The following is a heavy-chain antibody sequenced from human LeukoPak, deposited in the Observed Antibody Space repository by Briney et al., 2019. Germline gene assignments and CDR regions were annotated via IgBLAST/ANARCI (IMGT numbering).Heavy chain of an antibody. CDR2: IRYDGSNK. D-gene: IGHD1-20*01. J-gene: IGHJ5*02. V-gene: IGHV3-30*02. CDR3: AKDARPINWNDWFDP. CDR1: GFTFSSYG. Sequence: PGGSLRLSCAASGFTFSSYGMHWVRQAPGKGLEWVAFIRYDGSNKYYADSVKGRFTISGDNSKNTLYLQMNSLRAEDTAVYYCAKDARPINWNDWFDPWGQGTLVTVSS.